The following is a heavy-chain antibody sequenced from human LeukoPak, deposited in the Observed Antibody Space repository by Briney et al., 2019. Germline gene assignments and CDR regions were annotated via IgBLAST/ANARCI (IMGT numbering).Heavy chain of an antibody. CDR1: GFTFSNAR. CDR2: IKSKTDGGTT. J-gene: IGHJ4*02. CDR3: TGSFSYVSGSYWTLDY. D-gene: IGHD3-10*01. V-gene: IGHV3-15*01. Sequence: GGSLRLSCAASGFTFSNARMSWVRQAPGKGLEWVGRIKSKTDGGTTDYAAPVKGRFTISRDDSKNTLYLQMNSLKTEDTAVYYCTGSFSYVSGSYWTLDYWGQGTLVTVSS.